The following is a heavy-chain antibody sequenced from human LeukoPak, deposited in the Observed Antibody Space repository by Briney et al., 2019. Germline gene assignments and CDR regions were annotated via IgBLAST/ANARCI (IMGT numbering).Heavy chain of an antibody. D-gene: IGHD3-3*01. CDR2: IRNDGTIQ. V-gene: IGHV3-30*02. Sequence: GGSLRLSCAASGFTFRTYGMHWVRQAPGKGLEWVAFIRNDGTIQYYADSVKGRFTISRDNSKNTLYLQMNSLRAEDTAVYYCAKDLGLPRGLRFLEWLLQLFDYWGQGTLVTVSS. CDR3: AKDLGLPRGLRFLEWLLQLFDY. CDR1: GFTFRTYG. J-gene: IGHJ4*02.